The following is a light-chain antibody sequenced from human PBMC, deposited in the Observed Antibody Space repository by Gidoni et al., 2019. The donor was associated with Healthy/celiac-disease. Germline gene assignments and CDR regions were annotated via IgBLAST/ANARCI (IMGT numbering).Light chain of an antibody. CDR1: QSVSSSY. CDR3: QQYGSSPET. Sequence: VLTQPPGTLSLSPGERATLPCRASQSVSSSYLAWYQQKPGQAPRLLIYGASSRATGIPDRFSGSGSGTDFTLNISRLEPEDFAVYYCQQYGSSPETFGQXTKVEIK. V-gene: IGKV3-20*01. J-gene: IGKJ1*01. CDR2: GAS.